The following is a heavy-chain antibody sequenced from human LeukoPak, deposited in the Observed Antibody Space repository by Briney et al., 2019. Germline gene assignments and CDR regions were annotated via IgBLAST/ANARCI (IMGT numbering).Heavy chain of an antibody. D-gene: IGHD2-21*02. V-gene: IGHV4-59*01. CDR3: ATSGIAVTAIPVY. CDR2: IYYSGST. Sequence: PSETLSLTCTVSGDSISSYYWSWIRQPPGKGLEWIGYIYYSGSTNYNPSLKSRVTISVDTFKNQFSLKLSSVTAADTAVYYCATSGIAVTAIPVYWGQGTLVTVSS. J-gene: IGHJ4*02. CDR1: GDSISSYY.